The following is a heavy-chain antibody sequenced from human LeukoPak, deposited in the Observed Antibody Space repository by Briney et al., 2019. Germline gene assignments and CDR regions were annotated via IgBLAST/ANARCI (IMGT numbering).Heavy chain of an antibody. CDR1: GYSLTSYW. D-gene: IGHD3-10*01. Sequence: GESLKISCKGSGYSLTSYWIGWVRQMPGKGLGWVGIIYPGESDTRYSPSFQGQVTISADKSISAAYLQGSSLKASDAAMYYCARHSGYYGSGSYFFYFQHWGQGTLVTVSS. J-gene: IGHJ1*01. V-gene: IGHV5-51*01. CDR2: IYPGESDT. CDR3: ARHSGYYGSGSYFFYFQH.